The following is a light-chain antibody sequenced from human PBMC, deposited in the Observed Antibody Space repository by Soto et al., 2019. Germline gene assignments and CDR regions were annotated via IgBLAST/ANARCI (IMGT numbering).Light chain of an antibody. Sequence: QTVVSQEPSFSVSPGETVTLTCGLTSASVLTSYYPSWYQQTPGQAPRTLIYSTNIRSSGVPDRFSGSILGNKAALTITGAQADDESDYYCALYVGSGTVVFGGGTQLTVL. J-gene: IGLJ2*01. CDR3: ALYVGSGTVV. V-gene: IGLV8-61*01. CDR2: STN. CDR1: SASVLTSYY.